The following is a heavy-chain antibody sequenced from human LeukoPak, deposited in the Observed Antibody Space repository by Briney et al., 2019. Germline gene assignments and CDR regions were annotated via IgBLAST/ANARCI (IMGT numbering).Heavy chain of an antibody. J-gene: IGHJ4*02. CDR1: GGSISSYY. CDR2: IYFSGSL. Sequence: SETLSLTCTVSGGSISSYYWSWIRQPPGKGLGWVGEIYFSGSLNYNPSLKSLITISVDTSKTQFSLKLSSVTAADTAVYYCARSTYYYDSSGYYRSYYFDYWGQGTLVTVSS. V-gene: IGHV4-59*01. CDR3: ARSTYYYDSSGYYRSYYFDY. D-gene: IGHD3-22*01.